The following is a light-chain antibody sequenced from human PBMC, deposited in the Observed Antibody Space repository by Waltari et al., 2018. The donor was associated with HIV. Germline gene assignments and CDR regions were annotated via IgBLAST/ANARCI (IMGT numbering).Light chain of an antibody. CDR2: SNN. CDR3: AAWDDSLNGPV. V-gene: IGLV1-44*01. CDR1: SANIGTTS. J-gene: IGLJ3*02. Sequence: QSVLTQPPSASGTPGQRVTISCSGGSANIGTTSVTWYQQLPGTAPKLLIYSNNQRPSGVPDRFSGSKSGTSASLAISGLQSEDEADYFCAAWDDSLNGPVFGGGTKLTVL.